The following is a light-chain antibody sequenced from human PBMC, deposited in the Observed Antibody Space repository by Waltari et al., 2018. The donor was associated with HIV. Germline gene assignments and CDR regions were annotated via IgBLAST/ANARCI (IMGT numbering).Light chain of an antibody. CDR2: GNT. CDR1: RSNIGAGYD. Sequence: QSVLTQPPSVSGAPGQTVTISCTGSRSNIGAGYDIHWYQHLPGRAPKLLIYGNTNRPSGVPDRFSGSQSGTSASLVITGLQAEDEADYYCQSYDRSLRGGVFGGGTRLTVL. J-gene: IGLJ7*01. CDR3: QSYDRSLRGGV. V-gene: IGLV1-40*01.